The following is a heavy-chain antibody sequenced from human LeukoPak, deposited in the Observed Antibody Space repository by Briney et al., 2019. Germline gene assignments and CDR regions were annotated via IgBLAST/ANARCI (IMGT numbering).Heavy chain of an antibody. J-gene: IGHJ6*03. V-gene: IGHV1-69*01. CDR1: GGTFSSYA. D-gene: IGHD3-3*01. CDR2: IIPIFGTA. CDR3: ARSRTIFGVGYYMDV. Sequence: SVKVSCKASGGTFSSYAISWVRQAPGQGLEWMGGIIPIFGTANYAQKFPGRVTITADDYTSTAYMELSSLRSEDTAVYYCARSRTIFGVGYYMDVWGKGTTVTVSS.